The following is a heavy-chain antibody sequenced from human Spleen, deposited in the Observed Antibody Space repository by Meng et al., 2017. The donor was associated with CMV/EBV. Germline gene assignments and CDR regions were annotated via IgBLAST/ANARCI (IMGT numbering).Heavy chain of an antibody. D-gene: IGHD2-2*02. CDR3: ARVPSYCSSTSCYIWFDP. Sequence: TFSSDTMNWVRQAPGKGLEWVSSISSSSSYIYYADSLKGRFTISRDNAKNSLYLQMNSLRAEETAVYYCARVPSYCSSTSCYIWFDPWGQGTLVTVSS. CDR2: ISSSSSYI. V-gene: IGHV3-21*01. J-gene: IGHJ5*02. CDR1: TFSSDT.